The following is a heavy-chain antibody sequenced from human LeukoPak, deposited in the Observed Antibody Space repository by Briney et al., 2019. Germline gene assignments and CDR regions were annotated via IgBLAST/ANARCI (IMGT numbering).Heavy chain of an antibody. CDR3: ARDGYGGTSGPGY. CDR2: IWYDGTNK. D-gene: IGHD4-23*01. J-gene: IGHJ4*02. CDR1: EFAFSSYG. V-gene: IGHV3-33*01. Sequence: GGSLRLSCAASEFAFSSYGMHWVRQAPGKGLEWVAVIWYDGTNKYYADSVKGRFTISRDNSKNTLYLQMNSLRAEDTAEYYCARDGYGGTSGPGYWGQGTLVTVSS.